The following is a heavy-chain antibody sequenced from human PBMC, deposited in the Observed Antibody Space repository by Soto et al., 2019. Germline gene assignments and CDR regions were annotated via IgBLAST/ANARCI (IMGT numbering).Heavy chain of an antibody. CDR2: ISYDGSNK. J-gene: IGHJ6*04. CDR3: AKDLVCSSTSCPYYYYYGMDV. CDR1: GFTFSSYG. D-gene: IGHD2-2*01. Sequence: HPGGSLRLSCAASGFTFSSYGMHWVRQAPGKGLEWVAVISYDGSNKYYADSVKGRFTISRGNSKNTLYLQMNSLRAEDTAVYYCAKDLVCSSTSCPYYYYYGMDVGGKGTRVTVP. V-gene: IGHV3-30*18.